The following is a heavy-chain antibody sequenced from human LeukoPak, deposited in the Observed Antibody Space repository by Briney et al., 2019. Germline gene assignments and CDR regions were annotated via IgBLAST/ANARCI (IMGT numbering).Heavy chain of an antibody. Sequence: GASVKVSCKASGGTFSSYAISWVRQAPGQGLEWMGRIIPILGIANYAQKFQGRVTITADKSTSTAYMELSSLRSEDTAVYYCARDGRYRSSTSCPNMADYWGQGTLVTVSS. CDR2: IIPILGIA. V-gene: IGHV1-69*04. J-gene: IGHJ4*02. CDR3: ARDGRYRSSTSCPNMADY. D-gene: IGHD2-2*01. CDR1: GGTFSSYA.